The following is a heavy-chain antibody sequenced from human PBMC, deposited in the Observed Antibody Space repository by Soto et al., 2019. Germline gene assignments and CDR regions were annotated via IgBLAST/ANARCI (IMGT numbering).Heavy chain of an antibody. CDR3: ARYPTLTDYFFHGMDV. V-gene: IGHV5-51*01. CDR1: GYTFTNYW. J-gene: IGHJ6*02. D-gene: IGHD4-17*01. CDR2: IYPGDSDT. Sequence: GESLKISCKGSGYTFTNYWIAWVRQIPGKGLEWMGIIYPGDSDTRYSPSFQGQVTISADRSISTAYLQWSSLKASDTGMYYCARYPTLTDYFFHGMDVWGQGTTVTVSS.